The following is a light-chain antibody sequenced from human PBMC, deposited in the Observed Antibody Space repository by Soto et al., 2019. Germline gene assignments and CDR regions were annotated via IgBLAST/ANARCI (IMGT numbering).Light chain of an antibody. V-gene: IGKV2-28*01. CDR2: MXS. CDR1: QMLLHKNGNNY. Sequence: DIVMTQSPLSLPVTPGEAAXISCRSSQMLLHKNGNNYFXXYLQKXGXSPKXXXYMXSKLASGGPDRLSGSGSGTYFTLNISRVEAEDAGAYYCMQALQTTRTVGQGTKVDIK. J-gene: IGKJ1*01. CDR3: MQALQTTRT.